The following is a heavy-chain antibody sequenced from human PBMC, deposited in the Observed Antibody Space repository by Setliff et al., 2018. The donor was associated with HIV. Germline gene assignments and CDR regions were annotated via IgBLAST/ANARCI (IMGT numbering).Heavy chain of an antibody. Sequence: ASVKVSCKASGYTFTSYGISWVRQAPGQGLEWMGWISAYNGNTDYARNLQGRLTMTTDTSTNTAFMELRSLRSDDTAVYYCARDPPSSGWYRADYWGQGTLVTVS. CDR1: GYTFTSYG. J-gene: IGHJ4*02. CDR3: ARDPPSSGWYRADY. V-gene: IGHV1-18*01. D-gene: IGHD6-19*01. CDR2: ISAYNGNT.